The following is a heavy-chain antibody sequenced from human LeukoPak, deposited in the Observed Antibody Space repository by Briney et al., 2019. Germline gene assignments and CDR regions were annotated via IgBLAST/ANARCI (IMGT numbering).Heavy chain of an antibody. CDR2: INPRNGNT. D-gene: IGHD3-10*01. Sequence: ASVKVSCKASEYIFSSYVMHWVRQAPGQSFEWMGWINPRNGNTEYSQKFQGRVSLTRDTSTTTAYMELNSLTSEDTAIYYCARDHTLVRGDWFDPWGQGTLVTVSS. CDR1: EYIFSSYV. CDR3: ARDHTLVRGDWFDP. V-gene: IGHV1-3*01. J-gene: IGHJ5*02.